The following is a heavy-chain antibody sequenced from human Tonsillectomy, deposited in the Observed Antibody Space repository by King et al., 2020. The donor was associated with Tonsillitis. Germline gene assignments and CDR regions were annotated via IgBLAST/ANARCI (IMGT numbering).Heavy chain of an antibody. V-gene: IGHV4-39*07. CDR3: ARGSRVAAYYFDY. D-gene: IGHD1-26*01. J-gene: IGHJ4*02. CDR2: IYYSGST. Sequence: QLQESGPGLVKPSETLSLTCTVSGGSISSSSYYWGWIRQPPGKGLEGIGSIYYSGSTYYNPSLKSRVTISVDTSKNQFSLKLSSVTAADTAVYYCARGSRVAAYYFDYWGQGTLVTVSS. CDR1: GGSISSSSYY.